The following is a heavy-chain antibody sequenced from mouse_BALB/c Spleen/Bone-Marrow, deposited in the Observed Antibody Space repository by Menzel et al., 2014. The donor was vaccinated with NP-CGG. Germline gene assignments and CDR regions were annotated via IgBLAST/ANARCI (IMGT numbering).Heavy chain of an antibody. CDR2: IDPYYGGT. Sequence: EVQLQQSGPELEKPGASVKISCKASGYSFTGYNMNWVKQSDGRSLEWIGNIDPYYGGTSYNQKFRGKATLTVDKSSSTAYMQRTSLTSGDSAVYYCARNHFGSNSLGYWGQGTLVTVSA. CDR3: ARNHFGSNSLGY. D-gene: IGHD1-1*01. V-gene: IGHV1S135*01. CDR1: GYSFTGYN. J-gene: IGHJ3*01.